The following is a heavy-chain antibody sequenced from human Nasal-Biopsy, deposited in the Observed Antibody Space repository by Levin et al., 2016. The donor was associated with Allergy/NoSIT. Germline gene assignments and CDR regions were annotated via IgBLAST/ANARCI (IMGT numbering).Heavy chain of an antibody. CDR2: ISHRGDT. CDR1: GGSITGDY. CDR3: ARLNGYVGLDV. Sequence: SETLSLTCNVSGGSITGDYWTWIRQPPGKGLEWIGYISHRGDTNYNPSLRSRVTMSLDTSKKQLSLEVFAVTAADTAVYYCARLNGYVGLDVWGKGTAVIVSS. V-gene: IGHV4-59*01. J-gene: IGHJ6*04. D-gene: IGHD3-9*01.